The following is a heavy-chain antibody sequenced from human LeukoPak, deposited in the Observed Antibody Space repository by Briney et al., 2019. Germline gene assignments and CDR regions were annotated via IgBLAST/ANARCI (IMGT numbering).Heavy chain of an antibody. D-gene: IGHD5-24*01. CDR1: GGSFSRYY. CDR2: IDHRGDT. J-gene: IGHJ4*03. Sequence: PSETLSLTCAVYGGSFSRYYWSWIRQSPGKGLEWIAEIDHRGDTNYNPSVKSRITISVDTSKNQFSLKVRSLSAADTAVYYCARGATISETGYFDFWGQGTLVTVSS. V-gene: IGHV4-34*01. CDR3: ARGATISETGYFDF.